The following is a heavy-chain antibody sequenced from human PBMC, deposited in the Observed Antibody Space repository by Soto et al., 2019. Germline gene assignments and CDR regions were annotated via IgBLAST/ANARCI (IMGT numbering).Heavy chain of an antibody. J-gene: IGHJ3*02. CDR2: IIPIFGTA. V-gene: IGHV1-69*01. D-gene: IGHD2-2*01. Sequence: QVQLVQSGAEVKKPGSSVKVSCKASGGTFSSYAISWVRQAPGQGLEWMGGIIPIFGTANYAQKFQGRVTISADESTSRAYMELSSLRSEDTAVYYCAREDSTSDAFDIWGQGTMVTVSS. CDR3: AREDSTSDAFDI. CDR1: GGTFSSYA.